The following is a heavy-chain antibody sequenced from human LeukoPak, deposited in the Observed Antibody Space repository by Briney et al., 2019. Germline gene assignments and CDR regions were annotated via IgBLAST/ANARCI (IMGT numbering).Heavy chain of an antibody. J-gene: IGHJ4*02. CDR2: INHSGST. CDR1: GGSFSGYY. CDR3: ARGGEWWLRRPVDY. Sequence: SETLSLTCAVYGGSFSGYYWSWIRQPPGKGLEWIGEINHSGSTNYNPSLKSRVTISVVTSKNQFSLKLSSVTAADTAVYYCARGGEWWLRRPVDYWGQGTLVTVSS. D-gene: IGHD5-12*01. V-gene: IGHV4-34*01.